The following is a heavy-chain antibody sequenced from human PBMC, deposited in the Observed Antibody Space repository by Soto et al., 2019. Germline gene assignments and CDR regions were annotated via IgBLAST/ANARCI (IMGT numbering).Heavy chain of an antibody. V-gene: IGHV1-69*13. J-gene: IGHJ6*02. CDR2: IIPIFGTA. CDR1: GGTFSSYA. D-gene: IGHD3-10*01. Sequence: ASVKVSCKASGGTFSSYAISWVRQAPGQGLEWMGGIIPIFGTANYAQKFQGRVTITADESTSTAYMELSSLRSEDTAVYYCARDLGRGVLLKGAYGMDVWGQGTTVTVSS. CDR3: ARDLGRGVLLKGAYGMDV.